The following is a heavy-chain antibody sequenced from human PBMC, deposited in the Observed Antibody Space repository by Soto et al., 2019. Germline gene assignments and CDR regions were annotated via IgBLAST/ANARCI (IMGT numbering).Heavy chain of an antibody. D-gene: IGHD4-17*01. CDR1: GYTFTGYY. CDR3: ARENPPTPFDY. V-gene: IGHV1-2*04. Sequence: GASVKVSCKASGYTFTGYYMHWVRQAPGQGLEWMGWINPNSGGTNYAQKFQGWVTMTRDTSISAAYMELSRLRSDDTAVYYCARENPPTPFDYWGQGTLVTVSS. CDR2: INPNSGGT. J-gene: IGHJ4*02.